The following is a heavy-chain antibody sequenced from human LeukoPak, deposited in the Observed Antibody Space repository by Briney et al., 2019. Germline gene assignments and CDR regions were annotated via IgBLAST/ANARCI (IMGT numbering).Heavy chain of an antibody. Sequence: GGSLRLSCAASGFTFSTYAVNWVRQAPGKGLEWVSTISGSGDSTYYADSVKGRFTISRDNAKNSLYLQMNSLRAEDTAVYYCARHSGSQGYAFDIWGQGTMVTVSS. V-gene: IGHV3-23*01. CDR1: GFTFSTYA. CDR3: ARHSGSQGYAFDI. D-gene: IGHD1-26*01. CDR2: ISGSGDST. J-gene: IGHJ3*02.